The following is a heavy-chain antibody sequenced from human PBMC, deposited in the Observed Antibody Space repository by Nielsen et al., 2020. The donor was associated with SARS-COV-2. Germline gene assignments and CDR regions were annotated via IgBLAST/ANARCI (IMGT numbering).Heavy chain of an antibody. V-gene: IGHV3-33*01. Sequence: GGSLRLPCAASGFTFSSYGMHWVRQAPGKGLEWVAVIWYDGSNKYYADSVKGRFTISRDNSKNTLYLQMNSLRAEDTAVYYCARDIRRGGVIAAAPHNWGQGTLVTVSS. CDR3: ARDIRRGGVIAAAPHN. J-gene: IGHJ4*02. CDR2: IWYDGSNK. CDR1: GFTFSSYG. D-gene: IGHD6-13*01.